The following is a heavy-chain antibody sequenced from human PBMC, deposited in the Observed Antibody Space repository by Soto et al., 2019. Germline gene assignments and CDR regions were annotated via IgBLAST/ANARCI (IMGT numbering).Heavy chain of an antibody. CDR3: ARDLKYSSGWYAFDI. D-gene: IGHD6-19*01. CDR1: GFTFSDHY. Sequence: GGSLRLSCASSGFTFSDHYMSWIRQAPGKGLEWVSYISSSGSTIYYADSVKGRFTISRDNAKNSLYLQMNSLRAEDTAVYYCARDLKYSSGWYAFDIWGQGTMVTVSS. J-gene: IGHJ3*02. V-gene: IGHV3-11*01. CDR2: ISSSGSTI.